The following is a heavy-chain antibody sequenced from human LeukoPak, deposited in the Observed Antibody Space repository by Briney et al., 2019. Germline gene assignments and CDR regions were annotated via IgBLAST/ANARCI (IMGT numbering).Heavy chain of an antibody. V-gene: IGHV3-48*01. D-gene: IGHD4-17*01. CDR3: ARERGYGDYVRYFDY. CDR2: ISSSSSTI. CDR1: GFTFSSYS. J-gene: IGHJ4*02. Sequence: GGTLRLSCAASGFTFSSYSMNWVRQAPGKGLEWFSYISSSSSTIYYADSVKGRFTISRDNAKNSLYLQMNSLRAEDTAVYYCARERGYGDYVRYFDYWGQGTLVTVSS.